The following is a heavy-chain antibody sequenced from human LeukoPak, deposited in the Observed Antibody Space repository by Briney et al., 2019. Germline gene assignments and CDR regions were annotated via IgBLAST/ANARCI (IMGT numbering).Heavy chain of an antibody. Sequence: ASVKVSCKVSGYTLTELSMHWVRQAPGKGLEWMGGFDPEDGETIYAQKFQGRVTMTEDTSTDTAYMELSSLRSEDTAVYYCATFYYDFWSGRRPPYYYYYYMDVWGKGTTVTVSS. J-gene: IGHJ6*03. CDR1: GYTLTELS. CDR2: FDPEDGET. D-gene: IGHD3-3*01. CDR3: ATFYYDFWSGRRPPYYYYYYMDV. V-gene: IGHV1-24*01.